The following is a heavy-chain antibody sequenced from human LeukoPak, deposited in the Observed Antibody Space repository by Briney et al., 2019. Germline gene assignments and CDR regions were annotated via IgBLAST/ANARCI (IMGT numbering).Heavy chain of an antibody. Sequence: SDTLSLTCTVSVGSMSSYPGCWLRRPPGKGLEWIGYKSYRGGTNYNPSLTSRVTISVDTSKRQISLPLTSVTAADTAVYYCVRDGGEWLPDYWGQGILVTVSS. CDR2: KSYRGGT. D-gene: IGHD3-3*01. CDR1: VGSMSSYP. J-gene: IGHJ4*02. CDR3: VRDGGEWLPDY. V-gene: IGHV4-59*01.